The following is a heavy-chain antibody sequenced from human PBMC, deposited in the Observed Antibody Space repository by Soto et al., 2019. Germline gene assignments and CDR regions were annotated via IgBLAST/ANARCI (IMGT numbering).Heavy chain of an antibody. Sequence: PSETLSLTCAVYGGCFSGYYGSWIRQPPGKGLEWIGEINHSGSTNYNPSLKSRVTISVDTSKNQFSLKLSSVTAADTAVYYCAREDCTNGVCSRSVYVQHWGQGTLVTVSS. J-gene: IGHJ1*01. CDR2: INHSGST. CDR1: GGCFSGYY. V-gene: IGHV4-34*01. CDR3: AREDCTNGVCSRSVYVQH. D-gene: IGHD2-8*01.